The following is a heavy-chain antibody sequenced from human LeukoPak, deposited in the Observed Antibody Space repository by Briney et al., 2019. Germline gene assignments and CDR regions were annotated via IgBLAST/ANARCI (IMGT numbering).Heavy chain of an antibody. CDR1: GFTFNSYS. V-gene: IGHV3-48*02. D-gene: IGHD3-22*01. CDR3: ARDFYDSSGYSHDY. CDR2: ISSSSSSI. J-gene: IGHJ4*02. Sequence: PGGSLRLSCAASGFTFNSYSMTWVRQAPGKGLEWVSYISSSSSSIYYADSVKGRFTISRDNAKNSLYLQMNSLRDEDTAVYYCARDFYDSSGYSHDYWGQGTLVTVSS.